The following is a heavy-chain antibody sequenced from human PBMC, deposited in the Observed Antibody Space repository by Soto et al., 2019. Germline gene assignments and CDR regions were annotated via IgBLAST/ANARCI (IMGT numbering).Heavy chain of an antibody. J-gene: IGHJ5*02. CDR1: GGSILDSTYY. CDR2: IFYSGGT. D-gene: IGHD3-22*01. CDR3: ARQASGYYYGWFDP. V-gene: IGHV4-39*01. Sequence: QLLLQESGPGLVKPSETLSLTCTVSGGSILDSTYYWAWIRQSPGKGLEWIGTIFYSGGTFYTPSLMSRVTMSVDTSNNQFSLKLSSVTAADTAVYYCARQASGYYYGWFDPWGQGTLVTVSS.